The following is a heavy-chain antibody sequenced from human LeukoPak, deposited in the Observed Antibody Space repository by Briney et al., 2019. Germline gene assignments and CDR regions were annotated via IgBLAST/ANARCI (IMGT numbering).Heavy chain of an antibody. CDR3: ARLTSTYYDFWSGPPYYFDY. V-gene: IGHV4-39*01. D-gene: IGHD3-3*01. CDR2: IYYSGST. Sequence: SETLSLTCTVSGGSISSSSYYWGWIRQPPGKGLEWIGSIYYSGSTYYNPSLKSRVTISVDTSKNQFSLKLSSVTAADTAVYYCARLTSTYYDFWSGPPYYFDYWGQGTLVTVSS. CDR1: GGSISSSSYY. J-gene: IGHJ4*02.